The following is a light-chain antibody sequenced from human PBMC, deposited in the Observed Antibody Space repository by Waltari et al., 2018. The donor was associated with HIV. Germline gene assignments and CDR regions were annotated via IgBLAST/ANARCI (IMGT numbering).Light chain of an antibody. CDR3: SSYAGSNNFVV. V-gene: IGLV2-8*01. Sequence: QSALTQPHSASGSLGQSVTISCTGASSDVGGYNYVSWYQQNPGKAPKLIIYEVNKRPSGVPDRFFGSKSGNTASLTVSGLQAEDEADYYCSSYAGSNNFVVFGGGTNLTVL. CDR2: EVN. J-gene: IGLJ2*01. CDR1: SSDVGGYNY.